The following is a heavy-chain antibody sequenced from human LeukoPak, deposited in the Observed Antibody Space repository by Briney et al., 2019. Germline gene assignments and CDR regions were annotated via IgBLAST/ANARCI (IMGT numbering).Heavy chain of an antibody. Sequence: SETLSLTCTVSGYSISSGYYWGWIRQPPGEGLEWIGSIYGSGNTYYNPSLKSRVTISVDASKNQFSLKLSSVTAADTAVYFCARDRSATAPPYYYYYMDVWGKGTTVTVSS. J-gene: IGHJ6*03. CDR1: GYSISSGYY. CDR2: IYGSGNT. CDR3: ARDRSATAPPYYYYYMDV. V-gene: IGHV4-38-2*02.